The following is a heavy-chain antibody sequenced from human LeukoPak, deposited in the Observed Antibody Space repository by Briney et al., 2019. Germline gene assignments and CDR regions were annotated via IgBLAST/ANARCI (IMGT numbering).Heavy chain of an antibody. V-gene: IGHV3-11*04. CDR2: ISGSGDTI. CDR1: GISFSDYY. J-gene: IGHJ4*02. D-gene: IGHD2-15*01. CDR3: TRGVAMAI. Sequence: KPGGSLRLSCAASGISFSDYYMSWIRQAPGKGLEWIAYISGSGDTIKYADYVEGRFTISRDNAKRSVYLEMNSLTDEDTAVYFCTRGVAMAIWSQGTLVTVSS.